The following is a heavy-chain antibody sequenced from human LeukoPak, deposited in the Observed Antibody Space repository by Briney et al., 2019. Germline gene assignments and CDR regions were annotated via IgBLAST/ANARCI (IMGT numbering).Heavy chain of an antibody. CDR1: GGSISSYY. CDR3: ARAPLRYYGMDV. V-gene: IGHV4-59*01. Sequence: SETLSLTCTVSGGSISSYYWSWIRQPPGKGLEWIGYIYYSGSTNYNPSLKSRVTISVDTSKNQFSLKLSSVTAADTAVYYCARAPLRYYGMDVWGQGTTVTVSS. J-gene: IGHJ6*02. D-gene: IGHD3-3*01. CDR2: IYYSGST.